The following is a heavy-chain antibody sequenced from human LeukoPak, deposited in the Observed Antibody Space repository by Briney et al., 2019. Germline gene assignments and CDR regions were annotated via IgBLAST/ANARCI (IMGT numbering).Heavy chain of an antibody. V-gene: IGHV4-59*02. J-gene: IGHJ5*02. CDR3: ARDYYYYGSGSYYSWFDP. D-gene: IGHD3-10*01. CDR1: GGSVSSYY. Sequence: PSETLSLTCTVSGGSVSSYYWSWIRQPPGKGLEWIGYIYYSGSTYYNPSLKSRVTISVDTSKNQFSLKLSSVTAADTAVYYCARDYYYYGSGSYYSWFDPWGQGTLVTVSS. CDR2: IYYSGST.